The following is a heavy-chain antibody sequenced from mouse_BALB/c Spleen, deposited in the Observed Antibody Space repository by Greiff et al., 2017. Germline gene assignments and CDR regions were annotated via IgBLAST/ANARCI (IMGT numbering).Heavy chain of an antibody. Sequence: EVKLMESGGGLVQPGGSMKLSCVASGFTFSSSWMSWVRQSPEKGLEWVAEIRLKSDNYATHYAESVKGKFTISRDDSKSRLYLQMNSLRAEDTGIYYCTGGTYAMDYWGQGTSVTVSS. CDR1: GFTFSSSW. J-gene: IGHJ4*01. CDR2: IRLKSDNYAT. V-gene: IGHV6-3*01. CDR3: TGGTYAMDY. D-gene: IGHD3-3*01.